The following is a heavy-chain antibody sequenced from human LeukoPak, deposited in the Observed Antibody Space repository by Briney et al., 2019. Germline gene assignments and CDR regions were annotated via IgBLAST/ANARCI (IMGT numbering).Heavy chain of an antibody. CDR1: GFTFSSYA. Sequence: GGSLRLSCAASGFTFSSYAMSWVRQAPGKGLEWVSSISGSGGATYYADSVKGRFTISRDNSKNTLYLQMNSLRAEDTAVYYCAKDRFSSSSGVSFDVWGQGTLVTVSS. D-gene: IGHD6-6*01. J-gene: IGHJ3*01. CDR2: ISGSGGAT. V-gene: IGHV3-23*01. CDR3: AKDRFSSSSGVSFDV.